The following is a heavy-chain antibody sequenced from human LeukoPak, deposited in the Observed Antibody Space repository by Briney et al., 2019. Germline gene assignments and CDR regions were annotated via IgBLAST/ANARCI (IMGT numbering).Heavy chain of an antibody. J-gene: IGHJ4*02. CDR2: INYSGST. CDR1: GGSFSGYY. D-gene: IGHD1-7*01. CDR3: ARQNYGGKRFGDY. V-gene: IGHV4-34*01. Sequence: SETLSLTCAVYGGSFSGYYWSWIRQPPGKGLEWIGEINYSGSTNYSPSLKGRVTTSVDTSKNQFSLRLSSVTAADTAVYYCARQNYGGKRFGDYWGQGTLVTVSS.